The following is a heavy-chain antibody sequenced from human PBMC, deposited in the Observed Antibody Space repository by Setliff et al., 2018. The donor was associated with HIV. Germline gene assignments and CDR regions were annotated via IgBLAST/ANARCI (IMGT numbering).Heavy chain of an antibody. J-gene: IGHJ4*02. CDR2: IKSKTAGGTT. CDR3: AREGYDSSGYFVVL. Sequence: GSLRLSCAASGFTFSNAWMGWVRQAPGKGLEWVGRIKSKTAGGTTDYAAPVKGRFTISRDDSKNTLYLQMNSLKTEDTAVYYCAREGYDSSGYFVVLWGQGTLVTVSS. V-gene: IGHV3-15*01. CDR1: GFTFSNAW. D-gene: IGHD3-22*01.